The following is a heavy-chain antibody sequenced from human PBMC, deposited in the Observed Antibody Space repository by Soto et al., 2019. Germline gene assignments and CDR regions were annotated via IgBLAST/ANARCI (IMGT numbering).Heavy chain of an antibody. Sequence: EVQLLESGGGLVQPGGSLRLSCAASGFTFSTYSMTWVRQAPGKGLEWVSTIRDSGNSTHYADSVRGRFAISRDNSKNTLFLQMNSLRAEDKAVYYCARVKAQIRSSGWYGGDDIWGQGTMVTVSS. D-gene: IGHD6-19*01. V-gene: IGHV3-23*01. CDR2: IRDSGNST. J-gene: IGHJ3*02. CDR1: GFTFSTYS. CDR3: ARVKAQIRSSGWYGGDDI.